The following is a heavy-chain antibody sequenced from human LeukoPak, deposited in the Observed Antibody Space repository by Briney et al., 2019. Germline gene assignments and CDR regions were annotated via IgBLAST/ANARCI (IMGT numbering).Heavy chain of an antibody. CDR1: GYTFTDYF. Sequence: GASVTVTFKSSGYTFTDYFIHWVRQAPGQGRAWMGRVNSNSAVAESEEKFQGRVTVTRDTSIRTVYMELFRLTSDDTAIYYCARDLSSTPHWELDYWGQGTLVTVSS. V-gene: IGHV1-2*06. D-gene: IGHD7-27*01. CDR2: VNSNSAVA. CDR3: ARDLSSTPHWELDY. J-gene: IGHJ4*02.